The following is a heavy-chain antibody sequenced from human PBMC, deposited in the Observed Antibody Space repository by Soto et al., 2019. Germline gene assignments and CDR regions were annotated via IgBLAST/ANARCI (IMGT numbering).Heavy chain of an antibody. CDR2: ISGNGGDI. CDR3: AKDQGGSGWTDYYYYGMDV. J-gene: IGHJ6*02. CDR1: GFTFRNYA. V-gene: IGHV3-23*01. Sequence: EVQLLESGGALVQPGGSLRLSCAASGFTFRNYAMSWVRQAPGKGLEWVSRISGNGGDINYADSVKGRFTISRDNSKNTLYLQMNSLRAEDTAVYYCAKDQGGSGWTDYYYYGMDVWGQGTTVTVSS. D-gene: IGHD6-19*01.